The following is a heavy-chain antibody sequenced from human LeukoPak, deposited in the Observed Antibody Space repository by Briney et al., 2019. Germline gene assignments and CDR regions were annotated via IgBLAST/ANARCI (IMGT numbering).Heavy chain of an antibody. CDR2: IYYSGST. CDR1: GGSISSYY. CDR3: ARRTQIFGIRP. D-gene: IGHD2/OR15-2a*01. V-gene: IGHV4-59*08. Sequence: SETLSLTCTVSGGSISSYYWSWIRQPPGKGLEWIGYIYYSGSTNYNPSLKSRVTISVDTSKNQFSLKLSSVTAADTAVYYCARRTQIFGIRPWGQGTLVTVSS. J-gene: IGHJ5*02.